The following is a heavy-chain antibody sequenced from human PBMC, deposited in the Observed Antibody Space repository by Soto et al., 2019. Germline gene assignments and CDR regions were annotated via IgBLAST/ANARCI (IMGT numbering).Heavy chain of an antibody. Sequence: LKISCKGSGYSFTSYWISWVRQMPGKGLEWMGRIDPSDSYTNYSPSFQGHVTISADKSISTAYLQWSSLKASDTAMYYCARHMFCSSTSCYPPEIYGMDVWGQGTTVTVSS. D-gene: IGHD2-2*01. V-gene: IGHV5-10-1*01. J-gene: IGHJ6*02. CDR1: GYSFTSYW. CDR3: ARHMFCSSTSCYPPEIYGMDV. CDR2: IDPSDSYT.